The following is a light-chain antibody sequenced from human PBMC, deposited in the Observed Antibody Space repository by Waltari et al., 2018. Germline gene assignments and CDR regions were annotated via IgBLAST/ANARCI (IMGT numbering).Light chain of an antibody. CDR1: NLGTKY. CDR2: EDN. CDR3: QVWDSSTDHVL. V-gene: IGLV3-21*02. J-gene: IGLJ2*01. Sequence: SYELIQPPSVSVSPGQMARITCGGDNLGTKYVHWYQQKPPQAPVLVRLEDNERAQGIPGRFSGSKSGNTATLTISGVEAGDEADYYCQVWDSSTDHVLFGGGTRLTVL.